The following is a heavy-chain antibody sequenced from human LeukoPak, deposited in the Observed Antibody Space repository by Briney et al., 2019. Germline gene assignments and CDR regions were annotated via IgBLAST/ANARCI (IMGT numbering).Heavy chain of an antibody. CDR2: ISASGGST. Sequence: PWGSLRLSCVASGITFSSYAMSWVRQAPGKGLEWVSAISASGGSTHHADSVRGRFTTSRDNSKNTLYLQMNGLRAEDTAGYYCAKVTGTYGGYYYGMDVWGQGTTVTVSS. CDR3: AKVTGTYGGYYYGMDV. J-gene: IGHJ6*02. V-gene: IGHV3-23*01. D-gene: IGHD2-21*01. CDR1: GITFSSYA.